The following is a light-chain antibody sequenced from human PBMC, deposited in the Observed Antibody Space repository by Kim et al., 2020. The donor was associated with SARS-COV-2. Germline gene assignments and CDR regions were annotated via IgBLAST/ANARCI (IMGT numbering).Light chain of an antibody. J-gene: IGLJ1*01. Sequence: QSVTISCTGTSRDVGAYNYVSWYQQHPGKAPKLMIYDVSKRPSGVPDRFSGSKSGNTASLTISGLLAEDEGDYYCCAYAGSYTFYVFGTGTKVTVL. CDR3: CAYAGSYTFYV. V-gene: IGLV2-11*01. CDR1: SRDVGAYNY. CDR2: DVS.